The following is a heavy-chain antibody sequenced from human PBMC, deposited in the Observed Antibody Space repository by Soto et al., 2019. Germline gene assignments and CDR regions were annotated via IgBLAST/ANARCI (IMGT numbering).Heavy chain of an antibody. CDR2: IDYRGTI. Sequence: LSLTCTVSGGSIATSSYFWARIRRPPGKGLEWIGSIDYRGTIYNNPSLKSRVTISVDTSKNHFSLKLDSVTAADTALYYCSRRAPEGFDPWGQGTLVTVSS. CDR1: GGSIATSSYF. CDR3: SRRAPEGFDP. V-gene: IGHV4-39*02. J-gene: IGHJ5*02.